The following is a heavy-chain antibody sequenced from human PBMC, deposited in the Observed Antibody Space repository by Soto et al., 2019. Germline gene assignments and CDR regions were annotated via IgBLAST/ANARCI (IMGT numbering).Heavy chain of an antibody. CDR1: GDSVSRNSAA. Sequence: PTHSLTCAISGDSVSRNSAAWNWKRQYPSRGLELLASTSSRSKWYNDYAVSVKSRITITPDPSKNQFSLQLNSVTPEDTAVYYCARDPVQYCSGGSCLNSFDPWGQGTPVTVSS. D-gene: IGHD2-15*01. V-gene: IGHV6-1*01. CDR2: TSSRSKWYN. J-gene: IGHJ5*02. CDR3: ARDPVQYCSGGSCLNSFDP.